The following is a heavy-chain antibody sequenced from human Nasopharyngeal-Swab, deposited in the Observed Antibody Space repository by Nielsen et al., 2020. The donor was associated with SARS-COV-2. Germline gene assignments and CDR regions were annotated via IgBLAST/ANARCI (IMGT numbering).Heavy chain of an antibody. Sequence: GGSLRLSCAASGFTFTDYYMTWVRQAPGKGLEWVSYITNGGIMTYYADSVKGRFTMSRDSSRNTLYLQMNSLTAEDTAVYYCARVLDGYNGFDYWGQGTLVTVSS. CDR1: GFTFTDYY. V-gene: IGHV3-11*01. J-gene: IGHJ4*02. CDR2: ITNGGIMT. CDR3: ARVLDGYNGFDY. D-gene: IGHD5-24*01.